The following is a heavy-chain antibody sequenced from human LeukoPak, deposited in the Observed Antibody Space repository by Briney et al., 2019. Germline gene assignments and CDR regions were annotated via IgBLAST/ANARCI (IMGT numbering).Heavy chain of an antibody. CDR1: GGSFSGYY. V-gene: IGHV4-34*01. D-gene: IGHD6-13*01. J-gene: IGHJ3*02. CDR2: INHSGST. CDR3: ARASRHLVQQLVKAFDI. Sequence: SETLSLTCAVYGGSFSGYYWSWIRQPPGKGLEWIGEINHSGSTNYNPSLKGRVTISVDTSKNQFSLKLSSVTAADTAVYYCARASRHLVQQLVKAFDIWGQGTMVTVSS.